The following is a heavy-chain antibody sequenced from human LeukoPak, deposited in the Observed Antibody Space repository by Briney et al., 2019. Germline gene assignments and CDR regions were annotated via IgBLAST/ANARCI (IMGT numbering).Heavy chain of an antibody. Sequence: GRSLRLSCTASGFTFGDYAMSWVRQAPGKGLEWVGFIRSKAYGGTTEYAASVKGRFTISRDDSKSIAYLQMNSLKTEDTAVYYCTRVYCSSTSCYRVLGFDDWGQGTLVTVSS. D-gene: IGHD2-2*02. V-gene: IGHV3-49*04. CDR2: IRSKAYGGTT. CDR3: TRVYCSSTSCYRVLGFDD. CDR1: GFTFGDYA. J-gene: IGHJ4*02.